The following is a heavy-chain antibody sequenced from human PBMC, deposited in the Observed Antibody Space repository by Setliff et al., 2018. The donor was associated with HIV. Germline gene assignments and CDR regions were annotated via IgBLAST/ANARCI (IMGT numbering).Heavy chain of an antibody. D-gene: IGHD6-19*01. CDR1: GYTFTSYA. CDR3: ARGAAGLDYYYYYYMDV. J-gene: IGHJ6*03. V-gene: IGHV1-3*01. Sequence: ASVKVSCKASGYTFTSYAMHWVRQAPGQRLEWMGWINAGNGNTKYSQKFQGRVTITRDTSASTAYMELSSLRSEDTAVYYCARGAAGLDYYYYYYMDVWGKGTTVTVSS. CDR2: INAGNGNT.